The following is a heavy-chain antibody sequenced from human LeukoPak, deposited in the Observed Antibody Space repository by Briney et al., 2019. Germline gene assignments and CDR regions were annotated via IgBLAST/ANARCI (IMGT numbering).Heavy chain of an antibody. CDR1: GYTFTTYG. Sequence: ASVTLSCKASGYTFTTYGVRWVRQAPGQGLEWMGWISGYDGNTNYAQKLRGRVTMTTDTSTSTAYMDLRSLRSDDTALYYCARTVTTSSYYFDYWGQGTLVSVSS. CDR3: ARTVTTSSYYFDY. J-gene: IGHJ4*02. CDR2: ISGYDGNT. D-gene: IGHD4-17*01. V-gene: IGHV1-18*01.